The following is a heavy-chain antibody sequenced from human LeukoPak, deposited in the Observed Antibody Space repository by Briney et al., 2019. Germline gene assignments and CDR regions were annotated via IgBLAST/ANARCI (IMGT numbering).Heavy chain of an antibody. V-gene: IGHV3-23*01. D-gene: IGHD3-22*01. CDR1: GFTFSSYS. CDR2: TSDRGDYT. CDR3: ARDLEGYYYDSSGYGY. J-gene: IGHJ4*02. Sequence: GGSLRLSCAASGFTFSSYSMSWVRQAPGKGLEWVSGTSDRGDYTYYADSVKGRFTISRDTSKNTLYLQMNSLRAEDTAVYYCARDLEGYYYDSSGYGYWGQGTLATVSS.